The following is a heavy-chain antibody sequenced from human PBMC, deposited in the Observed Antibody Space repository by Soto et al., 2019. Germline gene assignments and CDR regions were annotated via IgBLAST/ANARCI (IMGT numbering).Heavy chain of an antibody. CDR1: GFSLSTSGVG. Sequence: QITLKESGPTLVKPTQTLTLTCTFSGFSLSTSGVGVGWIRQPPGTALEWLALIYWDDDKRYSPSLKSRLTITKDTSKNQVVLTMTNMDPVDTATYYCAHRRGSGSLREYNWFDPWGQGTLVTVSS. V-gene: IGHV2-5*02. CDR3: AHRRGSGSLREYNWFDP. J-gene: IGHJ5*02. CDR2: IYWDDDK. D-gene: IGHD3-10*01.